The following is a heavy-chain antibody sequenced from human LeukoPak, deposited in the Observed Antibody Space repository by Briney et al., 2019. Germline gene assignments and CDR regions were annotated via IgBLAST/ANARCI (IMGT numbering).Heavy chain of an antibody. CDR2: ISGSGGST. Sequence: GASLRLSCSASGFTFSSYAMSWVGQAPGKRLEWVSAISGSGGSTYYADSVKGRFTISSDNSKNTLYLQMNSLRAEDTAVYYCAKELLFGNYFDYWGQGTLVTVSS. CDR3: AKELLFGNYFDY. D-gene: IGHD5-18*01. V-gene: IGHV3-23*01. CDR1: GFTFSSYA. J-gene: IGHJ4*02.